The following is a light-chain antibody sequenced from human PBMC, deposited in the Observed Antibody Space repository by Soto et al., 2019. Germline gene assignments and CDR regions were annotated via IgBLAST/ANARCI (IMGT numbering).Light chain of an antibody. CDR2: DVS. CDR1: SSDVGGYNY. CDR3: CSYAGSYTFNYV. V-gene: IGLV2-11*01. J-gene: IGLJ1*01. Sequence: SALTQPRSVSGSPGQSVTISCTGTSSDVGGYNYVSWYQQHPGKAPKLMIYDVSKRPSGVPDRFSGSKSGNTASLTTSGLQAEDEADYYCCSYAGSYTFNYVFGTGTKVTVL.